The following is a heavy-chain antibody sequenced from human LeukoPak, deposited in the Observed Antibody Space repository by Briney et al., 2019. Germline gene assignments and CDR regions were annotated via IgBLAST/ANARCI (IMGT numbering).Heavy chain of an antibody. CDR2: ISGSGGST. D-gene: IGHD4-23*01. CDR1: GYSFSSCA. V-gene: IGHV3-23*01. J-gene: IGHJ5*02. CDR3: AIEIRWQNWFDP. Sequence: GGSLRLSCAASGYSFSSCAMSWVRQAPGKGLEWVSAISGSGGSTYYADSVKGRFTISRDNSKNTLYLQMNSLRAEDTAVYYCAIEIRWQNWFDPWGQGTLVTVSS.